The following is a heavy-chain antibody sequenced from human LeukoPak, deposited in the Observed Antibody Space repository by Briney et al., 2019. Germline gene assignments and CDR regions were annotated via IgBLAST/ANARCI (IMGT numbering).Heavy chain of an antibody. V-gene: IGHV4-59*08. Sequence: SETLSLTCTVSRGSISSYYWSWIRQPPGKGLEWIGYIYYSGSTHYTPPLKSRVTISVDTSKNQFSLKLSSVTAANAAVYYCARHASDVVVTANFDYWGQGTLVTVSS. CDR1: RGSISSYY. CDR2: IYYSGST. CDR3: ARHASDVVVTANFDY. J-gene: IGHJ4*02. D-gene: IGHD2-21*02.